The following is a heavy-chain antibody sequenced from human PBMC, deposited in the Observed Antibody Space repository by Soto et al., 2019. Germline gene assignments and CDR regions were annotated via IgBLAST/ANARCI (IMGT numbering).Heavy chain of an antibody. D-gene: IGHD6-13*01. Sequence: SETLSLTCAVYGGSFSGYYWSWIRQPPVKGLEWIGEINHSGSTNYNPSLKSRVTISVDTSKNQFSLKLSSVTAADTAVYYCARGFKLRGSSWSDSYYYYYGMDVWGQGTTVTVSS. V-gene: IGHV4-34*01. J-gene: IGHJ6*02. CDR2: INHSGST. CDR1: GGSFSGYY. CDR3: ARGFKLRGSSWSDSYYYYYGMDV.